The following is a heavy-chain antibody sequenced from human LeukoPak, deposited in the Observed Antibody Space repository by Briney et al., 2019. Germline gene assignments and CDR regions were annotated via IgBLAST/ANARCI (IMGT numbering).Heavy chain of an antibody. CDR3: ARISVIRGPSSFDS. CDR2: ISSTSNTM. Sequence: SGGSLRLSCAASGFTFSSYSMNWVRQAPGKGLEWVSYISSTSNTMYYADSVKGRFTISRDNAKTSLYLQMNSLTPEDTAVYYCARISVIRGPSSFDSWGQGTLVTVSS. D-gene: IGHD3-10*01. CDR1: GFTFSSYS. J-gene: IGHJ4*02. V-gene: IGHV3-48*04.